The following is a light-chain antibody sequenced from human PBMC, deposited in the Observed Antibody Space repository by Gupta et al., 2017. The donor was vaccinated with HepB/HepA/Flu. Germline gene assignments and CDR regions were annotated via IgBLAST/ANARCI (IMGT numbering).Light chain of an antibody. Sequence: SYELXQPXSVSVSPGXXASITCSGDKLGDKYACWYQQKPGQSPVLVIYQDSKRPSGIPERFSGSNSGNTATLTISGTQAMDEADYYCQAWDSSVVFGGGTKLTVL. CDR2: QDS. CDR1: KLGDKY. J-gene: IGLJ2*01. V-gene: IGLV3-1*01. CDR3: QAWDSSVV.